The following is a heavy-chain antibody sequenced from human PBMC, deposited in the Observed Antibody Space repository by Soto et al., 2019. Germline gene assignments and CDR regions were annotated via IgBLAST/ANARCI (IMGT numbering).Heavy chain of an antibody. CDR2: IIPIFGTA. V-gene: IGHV1-69*13. Sequence: SVKVSCKASGGTFSSYAISWVRQAPGQGLEWMGGIIPIFGTANYAQKFQGRVTITADESTSTAYMELSSLRSEDTAVYYCAKLSRIAVAANYYYGMDVWGQGTKVTVSS. J-gene: IGHJ6*01. D-gene: IGHD6-19*01. CDR1: GGTFSSYA. CDR3: AKLSRIAVAANYYYGMDV.